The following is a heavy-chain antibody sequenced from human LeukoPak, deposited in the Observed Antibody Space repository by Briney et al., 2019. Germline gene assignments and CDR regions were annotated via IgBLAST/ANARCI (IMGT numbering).Heavy chain of an antibody. CDR2: SEPDGTIA. J-gene: IGHJ3*01. CDR3: AREYGRGGSAFDV. CDR1: GFALSSYW. D-gene: IGHD3-16*01. V-gene: IGHV3-74*01. Sequence: GGSLRLSCAASGFALSSYWMHWVRQVPGKGLVWVAHSEPDGTIANYGDSVKGRFTISRDNAKNTLYLQVDSLRAEDTAVYSCAREYGRGGSAFDVWGQGTMVTVSS.